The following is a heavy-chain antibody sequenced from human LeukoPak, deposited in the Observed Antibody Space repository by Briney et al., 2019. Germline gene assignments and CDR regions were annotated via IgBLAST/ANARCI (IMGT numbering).Heavy chain of an antibody. V-gene: IGHV3-30*18. CDR2: ISYDGRNK. CDR1: GFTFSSYG. D-gene: IGHD5-18*01. J-gene: IGHJ6*03. Sequence: GGSLRLSCAASGFTFSSYGMSWVRQAPGKGLEWVAVISYDGRNKYYADSVKGRFTISRDNSKNTLYLQMNSLRAEDTAVYYCAKDPAMVKYYYYMDVWGKGTTVTVSS. CDR3: AKDPAMVKYYYYMDV.